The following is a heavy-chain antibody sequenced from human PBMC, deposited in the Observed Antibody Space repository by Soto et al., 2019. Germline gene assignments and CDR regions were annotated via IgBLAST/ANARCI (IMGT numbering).Heavy chain of an antibody. Sequence: SLTCTVSGGSVSSGSYYWSWILRPAGKGLEWIGRIDASGNTNYNPSLKSRVTMSADTSKKQFSLKLTSVTAADTAVYYCARYSNNWFQTEGMDVWGQGTTVTVSS. CDR2: IDASGNT. CDR3: ARYSNNWFQTEGMDV. CDR1: GGSVSSGSYY. D-gene: IGHD1-20*01. J-gene: IGHJ6*02. V-gene: IGHV4-61*02.